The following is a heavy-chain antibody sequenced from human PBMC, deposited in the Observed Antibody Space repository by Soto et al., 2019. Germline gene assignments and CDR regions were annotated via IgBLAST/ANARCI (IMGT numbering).Heavy chain of an antibody. CDR3: ARGGWYYYDSSGYSPFDY. Sequence: QVQLQESGPGLVKPSETLSLTCTVSGASISAYAWSWIRQPAGKGLEWIGRLYSSGNTNYNPSFKSRVTISVDTSKNQFSLKLSSVTAADTAVYYCARGGWYYYDSSGYSPFDYWGQGTLVTVSS. V-gene: IGHV4-4*07. D-gene: IGHD3-22*01. CDR2: LYSSGNT. CDR1: GASISAYA. J-gene: IGHJ4*02.